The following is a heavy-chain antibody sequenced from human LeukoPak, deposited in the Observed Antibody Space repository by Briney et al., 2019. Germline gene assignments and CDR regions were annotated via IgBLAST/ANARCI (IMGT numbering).Heavy chain of an antibody. V-gene: IGHV3-53*01. CDR3: ARGTSSGYFQLYFDY. D-gene: IGHD3-22*01. CDR1: GFTVSSNY. CDR2: IYSGGST. Sequence: RGSLRLSCAASGFTVSSNYMTWVRQAPGKGLEWVSVIYSGGSTYYADSVKGRFTISRDNSKNTLYLQMNSLRAEDTAVYYCARGTSSGYFQLYFDYWGQGTLVTVSS. J-gene: IGHJ4*02.